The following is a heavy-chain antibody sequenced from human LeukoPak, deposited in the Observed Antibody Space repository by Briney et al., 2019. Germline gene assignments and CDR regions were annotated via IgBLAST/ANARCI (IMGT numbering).Heavy chain of an antibody. J-gene: IGHJ6*03. CDR1: GFTFSDYY. D-gene: IGHD3-10*01. CDR3: ARDERYGSGSYYYYYYYMDV. Sequence: GGPLRLSCAASGFTFSDYYMSWIRQAPGKGLEWVSYISSSGSTIYYADSVKGRFTISRDNAKNSLYLQMNSLRAEDTAVYYCARDERYGSGSYYYYYYYMDVWGKGTTVTVSS. V-gene: IGHV3-11*04. CDR2: ISSSGSTI.